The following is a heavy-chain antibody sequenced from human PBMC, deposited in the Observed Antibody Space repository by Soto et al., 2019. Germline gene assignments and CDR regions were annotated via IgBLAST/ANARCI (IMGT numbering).Heavy chain of an antibody. CDR3: AKDLVGSLGYCSGGSCPNDY. V-gene: IGHV3-23*01. J-gene: IGHJ4*02. CDR1: GFTFSSYA. CDR2: ISGSGGST. D-gene: IGHD2-15*01. Sequence: PGGSLRLSCAASGFTFSSYAMSWVRQAPGKGLEWVSAISGSGGSTYYADSVKGRFTISRDNSKNTLYLQMNSLRAEDTAVYYCAKDLVGSLGYCSGGSCPNDYWGQGTLVTVSS.